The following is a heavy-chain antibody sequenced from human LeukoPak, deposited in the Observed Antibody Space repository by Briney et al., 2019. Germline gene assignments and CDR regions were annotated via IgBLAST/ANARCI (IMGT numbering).Heavy chain of an antibody. V-gene: IGHV3-48*03. CDR1: GFTFSSYE. D-gene: IGHD6-19*01. CDR2: ISSSGSTI. Sequence: GGSLRLSCAASGFTFSSYEMNWVRQAPGKGLEWVSYISSSGSTIYYADSVKGRFTISGDNAKNSLYLQMNSLRAEDTAVYYCARGLAVARDGSWFDPWGQGTLVTVSS. CDR3: ARGLAVARDGSWFDP. J-gene: IGHJ5*02.